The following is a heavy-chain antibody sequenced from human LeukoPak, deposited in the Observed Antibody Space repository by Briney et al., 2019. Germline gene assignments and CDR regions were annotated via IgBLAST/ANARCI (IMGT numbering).Heavy chain of an antibody. V-gene: IGHV3-49*04. J-gene: IGHJ4*02. CDR2: IRGKGYGGTT. CDR1: GFTFGDYA. Sequence: GGSLRLSCTASGFTFGDYAMSWVRQAPGKGLEWVGFIRGKGYGGTTEYAASVKGRFTISRDDSKSIAYLQMNSLKTEDTAVYYCTRGDYYDSSGYFLLFDDWGQGTLVTVSS. CDR3: TRGDYYDSSGYFLLFDD. D-gene: IGHD3-22*01.